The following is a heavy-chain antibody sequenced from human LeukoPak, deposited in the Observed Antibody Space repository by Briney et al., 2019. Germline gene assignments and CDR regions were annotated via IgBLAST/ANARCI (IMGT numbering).Heavy chain of an antibody. CDR3: ARRYGSGSYVDY. Sequence: GGSLRLSCAASGFTFSDYYMSWIRQAPGKGLEWVSYISTSSSYTNYAGSVKGRFTISRDNAKNSLYLQMNSLRAEDTAVYYCARRYGSGSYVDYWGQGTLVTVSS. D-gene: IGHD3-10*01. CDR1: GFTFSDYY. V-gene: IGHV3-11*03. J-gene: IGHJ4*02. CDR2: ISTSSSYT.